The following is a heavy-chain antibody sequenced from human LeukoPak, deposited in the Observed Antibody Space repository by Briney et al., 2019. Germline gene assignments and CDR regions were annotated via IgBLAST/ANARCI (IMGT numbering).Heavy chain of an antibody. CDR3: ARSKETEGYYYYYMDV. CDR1: GFTFSSYA. D-gene: IGHD1-14*01. CDR2: ISYDGSNK. V-gene: IGHV3-30-3*01. Sequence: GRSLRLSCAASGFTFSSYAMHWVRQAPGKGLEWVAVISYDGSNKYYADSVKGRFTISRDKSKNTLYLQMNSLRAEDTAVYYCARSKETEGYYYYYMDVWGKGTTVTVSS. J-gene: IGHJ6*03.